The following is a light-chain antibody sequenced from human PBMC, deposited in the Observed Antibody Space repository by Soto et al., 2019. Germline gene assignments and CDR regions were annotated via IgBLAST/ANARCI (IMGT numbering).Light chain of an antibody. Sequence: DIQMTQSPSTLSGSVGDRVTITCRASRTISSWLAWYQQKPGKAPKLLIYKASTLKSWVPSRFSGSGSGTEFTLTISSLQPDDFATYYCQHYNSYSEAFGQGTKVDIK. V-gene: IGKV1-5*03. CDR3: QHYNSYSEA. CDR1: RTISSW. J-gene: IGKJ1*01. CDR2: KAS.